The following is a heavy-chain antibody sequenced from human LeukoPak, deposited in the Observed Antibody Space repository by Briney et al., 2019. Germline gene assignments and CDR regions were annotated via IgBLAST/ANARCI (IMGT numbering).Heavy chain of an antibody. CDR1: GFTFSSYG. CDR3: ARDWAYYGGNFRGQIDY. CDR2: VSPSSSSI. Sequence: PGGSLRLSCAASGFTFSSYGMNWVRQAPGTGLEWVSYVSPSSSSIYYADSVKGRFTISRDNAKNSLYLQMNSLRAEDTAVYYCARDWAYYGGNFRGQIDYWGQGTLVTVSS. D-gene: IGHD2-21*02. V-gene: IGHV3-48*01. J-gene: IGHJ4*02.